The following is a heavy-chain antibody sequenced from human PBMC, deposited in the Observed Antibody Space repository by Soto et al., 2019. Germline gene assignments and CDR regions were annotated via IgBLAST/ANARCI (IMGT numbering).Heavy chain of an antibody. CDR3: ARHGTAAGLRAYYYYYGMDV. V-gene: IGHV4-39*01. D-gene: IGHD6-13*01. CDR1: GGSISSSSYY. Sequence: PSETLSLTCTVSGGSISSSSYYWGWIRQPPGKGLEWIGSIYYSGSTYYNPSLKSQVTISVDTSKNQFSLKLSSVTAADTAVYYCARHGTAAGLRAYYYYYGMDVGGQGTTVTVSS. J-gene: IGHJ6*02. CDR2: IYYSGST.